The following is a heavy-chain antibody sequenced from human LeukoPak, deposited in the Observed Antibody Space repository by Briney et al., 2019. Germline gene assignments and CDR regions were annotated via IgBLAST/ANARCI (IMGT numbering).Heavy chain of an antibody. V-gene: IGHV4-59*10. CDR2: IYTSGST. CDR3: ARTPTSRKRFLGGAATGTDYYYYYYMDV. Sequence: SETLSLTCAVYGGSFSGYYWSWIRQPPGKGLEWIGRIYTSGSTNYNPSLKSRVSMSVDTSKNQFSLKLRSVTAVDTAVYYCARTPTSRKRFLGGAATGTDYYYYYYMDVWGKGTTVTISS. J-gene: IGHJ6*03. D-gene: IGHD6-13*01. CDR1: GGSFSGYY.